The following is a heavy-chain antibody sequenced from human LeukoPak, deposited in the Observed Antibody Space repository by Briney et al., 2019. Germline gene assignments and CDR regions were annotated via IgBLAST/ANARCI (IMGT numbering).Heavy chain of an antibody. Sequence: SETLSLTCTVSGGSISSDYWSWIRQPPGKGLEWIGYIYYSGSTNYNPSLESRVTISVDTSKNQFSLKLSSVTAADTAVYYCARHVAPRGSGSYYYFDYWGQGTLVTVSS. CDR3: ARHVAPRGSGSYYYFDY. CDR1: GGSISSDY. D-gene: IGHD3-10*01. CDR2: IYYSGST. V-gene: IGHV4-59*08. J-gene: IGHJ4*02.